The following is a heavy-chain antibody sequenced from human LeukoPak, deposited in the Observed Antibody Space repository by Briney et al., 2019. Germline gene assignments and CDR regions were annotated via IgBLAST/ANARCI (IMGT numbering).Heavy chain of an antibody. Sequence: GGSLRLSCAASGFTFSSYGMSWVRQAPGKGLEWVSAISASGGSTYYADSVKGRFTISRDNSKNTLYLQMNSLRAEDTAVYYCAKGGRYDTLTGYYKAPSFDYWGQGTLVTVSS. CDR3: AKGGRYDTLTGYYKAPSFDY. D-gene: IGHD3-9*01. J-gene: IGHJ4*02. CDR1: GFTFSSYG. CDR2: ISASGGST. V-gene: IGHV3-23*01.